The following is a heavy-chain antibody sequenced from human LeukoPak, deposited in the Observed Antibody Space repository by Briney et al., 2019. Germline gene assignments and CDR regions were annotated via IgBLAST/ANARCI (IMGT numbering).Heavy chain of an antibody. CDR1: GFTFDDYA. Sequence: GRSLRLSCAASGFTFDDYAMHWVRQAPGKGLEWVSGISWNSGSIGYADSVKGRFTISRDNAKNSLYLQMNSLRAEDTALYYCAKDHYYDSSGYEDIWGQGTMVTVSS. D-gene: IGHD3-22*01. J-gene: IGHJ3*02. CDR2: ISWNSGSI. CDR3: AKDHYYDSSGYEDI. V-gene: IGHV3-9*01.